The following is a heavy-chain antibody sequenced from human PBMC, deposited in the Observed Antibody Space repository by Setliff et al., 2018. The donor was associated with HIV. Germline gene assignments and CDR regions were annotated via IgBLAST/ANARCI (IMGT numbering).Heavy chain of an antibody. D-gene: IGHD2-2*01. J-gene: IGHJ3*02. CDR3: ARAFCSSASCYGGGEAFDI. V-gene: IGHV4-31*03. CDR2: IYYSGNT. CDR1: GGSISSGGYY. Sequence: SETLSLTCTVXGGSISSGGYYWSWIRQHPGRGLEWIGYIYYSGNTYYNPSLKSRLTISVDTSKNHFSLKLSSVTAADTAVYYCARAFCSSASCYGGGEAFDIWGQGTMXTVSS.